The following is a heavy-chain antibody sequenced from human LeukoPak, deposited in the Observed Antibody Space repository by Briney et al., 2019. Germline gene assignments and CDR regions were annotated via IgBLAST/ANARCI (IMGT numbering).Heavy chain of an antibody. V-gene: IGHV4-30-2*01. CDR3: ARGGVFCSSGSCPNNWFDP. CDR2: IYPRGST. CDR1: GGSISSGSYS. Sequence: SETLSLTCAVSGGSISSGSYSWSWIRQPPGKGLEWIGYIYPRGSTYYNPSLKSRVILSLDKSANQFSLNLSSVTAADTAVYYCARGGVFCSSGSCPNNWFDPWGQGTLVIVSS. J-gene: IGHJ5*02. D-gene: IGHD2-15*01.